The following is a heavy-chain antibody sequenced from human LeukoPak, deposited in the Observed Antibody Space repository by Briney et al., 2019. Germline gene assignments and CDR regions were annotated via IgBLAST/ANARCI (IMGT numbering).Heavy chain of an antibody. CDR3: TKSDGYGLIRI. Sequence: SETLSLTCAVYGGSFSGYYWSWIRQPPEKGLEWIGEINHSGSTNYNPSLKSRVTISVDTSKNQFSLKLISMTAADTAAYYCTKSDGYGLIRICGRGTMVTVSS. D-gene: IGHD3-10*01. CDR2: INHSGST. V-gene: IGHV4-34*03. J-gene: IGHJ3*02. CDR1: GGSFSGYY.